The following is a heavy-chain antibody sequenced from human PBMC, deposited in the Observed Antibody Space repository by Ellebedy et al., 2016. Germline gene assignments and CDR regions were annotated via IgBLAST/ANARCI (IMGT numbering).Heavy chain of an antibody. D-gene: IGHD3-3*01. CDR2: ISGSGGST. Sequence: GGSLRLSXAASGFTFSSYAMSWVRQAPGKGLEWVSAISGSGGSTYYADSVKGRFTISRDNSKNTLYLQMNSLRAEDTAVYYCAKHRGRTTIFGVVIKDAFDIWGQGTMVTVSS. CDR1: GFTFSSYA. CDR3: AKHRGRTTIFGVVIKDAFDI. J-gene: IGHJ3*02. V-gene: IGHV3-23*01.